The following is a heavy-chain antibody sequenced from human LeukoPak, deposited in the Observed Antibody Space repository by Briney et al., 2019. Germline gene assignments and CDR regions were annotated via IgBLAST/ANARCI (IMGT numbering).Heavy chain of an antibody. J-gene: IGHJ4*02. CDR2: LKSQTDGGTT. CDR3: ATGPEPAAMVFDF. CDR1: GFTFSTYS. Sequence: GGSLRPACAASGFTFSTYSINWVRQAPGKGLEWVGRLKSQTDGGTTDYAAPVGGRFTISRDDSKNTLYLQMDSLKTDDTAVYYCATGPEPAAMVFDFWGQGTLVTVSS. D-gene: IGHD2-2*01. V-gene: IGHV3-15*01.